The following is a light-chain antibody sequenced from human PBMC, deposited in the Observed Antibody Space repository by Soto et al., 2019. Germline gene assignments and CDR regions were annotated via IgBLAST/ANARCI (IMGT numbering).Light chain of an antibody. V-gene: IGKV3-20*01. J-gene: IGKJ3*01. CDR1: QSVTNSY. CDR2: GAS. CDR3: QQYGLSPGLFT. Sequence: EIVLTQSPGTLALSPGEGATLSCRASQSVTNSYLAWYQQKPGQAPRLLIYGASTRATGIPDRFSGSGSGTDFTLTISILDPEDVAVYYCQQYGLSPGLFTFGPGTKVDIK.